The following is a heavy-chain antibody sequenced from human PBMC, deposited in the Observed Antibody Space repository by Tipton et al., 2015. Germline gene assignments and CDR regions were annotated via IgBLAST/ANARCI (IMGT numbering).Heavy chain of an antibody. D-gene: IGHD2-15*01. CDR2: ISYTDGA. CDR1: GGSVTSGRYY. V-gene: IGHV4-61*01. Sequence: TLSLTCTVSGGSVTSGRYYWSWIRQPPGKGLEWIGYISYTDGAHYNPALKSRVTISVDTSKNQFSLKLRSVTAEDTAVYYCAAYCAGGSCADHWGQGTLVTVSS. J-gene: IGHJ4*02. CDR3: AAYCAGGSCADH.